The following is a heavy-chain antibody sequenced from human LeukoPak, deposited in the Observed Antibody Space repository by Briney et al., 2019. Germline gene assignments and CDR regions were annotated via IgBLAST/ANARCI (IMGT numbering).Heavy chain of an antibody. CDR2: INPNSGGT. V-gene: IGHV1-2*06. J-gene: IGHJ4*02. Sequence: GASVKVSCKASGYTFTGYYMHWVRQAPGQGLEWMGRINPNSGGTNYAQKFQGRVTITRDTSASTAYMELSSLRSEDTAVYYCARGRVGATISYWGQGTLVTVSS. D-gene: IGHD1-26*01. CDR3: ARGRVGATISY. CDR1: GYTFTGYY.